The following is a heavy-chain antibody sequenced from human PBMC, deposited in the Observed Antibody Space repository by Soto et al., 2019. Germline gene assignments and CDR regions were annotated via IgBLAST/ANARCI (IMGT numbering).Heavy chain of an antibody. V-gene: IGHV3-23*01. CDR3: AKDRVLYDSSGYSDY. J-gene: IGHJ4*02. D-gene: IGHD3-22*01. CDR2: ISGSGGST. CDR1: GFTFSSYA. Sequence: PGGSLRLSCAASGFTFSSYAMSWVRQAPGKGLEWVSAISGSGGSTYYADSVKGRFTISRDNSKNTLYLQMNSLRAEDTAVYYCAKDRVLYDSSGYSDYWGQGTLVTVSS.